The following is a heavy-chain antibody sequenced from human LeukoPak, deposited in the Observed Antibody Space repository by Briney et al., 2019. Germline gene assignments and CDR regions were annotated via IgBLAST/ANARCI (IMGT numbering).Heavy chain of an antibody. CDR1: GFTFSSYG. V-gene: IGHV3-30*02. J-gene: IGHJ2*01. CDR3: AKEDDFWSGSVQDWYFDL. D-gene: IGHD3-3*01. Sequence: QPGGSLRLSCAASGFTFSSYGIHWVRQAPGKGLEWVAFIRYDGSNKYYADSVKGRFTISRDNSKNTLYLQMNSLRAEDTAVYYCAKEDDFWSGSVQDWYFDLWGRGTLVTVSS. CDR2: IRYDGSNK.